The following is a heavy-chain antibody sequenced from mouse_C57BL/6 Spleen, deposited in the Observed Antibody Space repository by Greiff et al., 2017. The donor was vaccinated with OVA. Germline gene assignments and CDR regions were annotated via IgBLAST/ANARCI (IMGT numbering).Heavy chain of an antibody. CDR2: INPNNGGT. Sequence: EVQLQQSGPELVKPGASVKMSCKASGYTFTDYNMHWVKQSHGKSLEWIGYINPNNGGTSYNQKFKGKATLTVNKSSSTAYMELRSLTSEDSAVYYCARGRQLRLHFDYWGQGTTLTVSS. D-gene: IGHD3-2*02. J-gene: IGHJ2*01. V-gene: IGHV1-22*01. CDR3: ARGRQLRLHFDY. CDR1: GYTFTDYN.